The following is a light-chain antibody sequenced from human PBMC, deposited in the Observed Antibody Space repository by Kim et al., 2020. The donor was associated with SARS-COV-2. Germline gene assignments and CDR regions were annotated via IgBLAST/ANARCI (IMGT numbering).Light chain of an antibody. J-gene: IGKJ4*01. CDR2: AAS. Sequence: DIQMTQSPSSLSASVGDRVTITCRASQSIRSYLNWYQQKPGKAPKLLIYAASSLHSGVPSRFSGSGSGTDFTLTSSSLQPEDFATYYCQQSYSTPPAFGGGTKVDIK. CDR1: QSIRSY. CDR3: QQSYSTPPA. V-gene: IGKV1-39*01.